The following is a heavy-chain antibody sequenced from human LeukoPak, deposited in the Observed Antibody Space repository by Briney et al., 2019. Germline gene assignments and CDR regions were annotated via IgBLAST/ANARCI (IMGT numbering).Heavy chain of an antibody. D-gene: IGHD6-13*01. CDR3: ARVSSWTEEPDTGLDY. Sequence: SETLSLTCAVYGGSFSGYYWSFIRQPPGKGLEWIGYIYYSGSTNYNPSLKSRVTISVDTSKNQFSLQLNSVTPEDTAVYYCARVSSWTEEPDTGLDYWGQGTLVTVSS. J-gene: IGHJ4*02. V-gene: IGHV4-59*12. CDR1: GGSFSGYY. CDR2: IYYSGST.